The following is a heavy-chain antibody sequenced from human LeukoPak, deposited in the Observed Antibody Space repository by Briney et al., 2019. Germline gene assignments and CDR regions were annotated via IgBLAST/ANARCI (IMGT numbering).Heavy chain of an antibody. CDR2: TYTGGNS. CDR3: ARGGRGSAAVVAPRSFDI. CDR1: GFTFSSYA. D-gene: IGHD3-22*01. J-gene: IGHJ3*02. V-gene: IGHV3-53*01. Sequence: GGSLRLSCAASGFTFSSYAMHWVRQAPGKGLEWVSVTYTGGNSYYADSVKGRFIISRDISKNTLYLQMNSLRAEDSALYYCARGGRGSAAVVAPRSFDIWGQGTMVTVSS.